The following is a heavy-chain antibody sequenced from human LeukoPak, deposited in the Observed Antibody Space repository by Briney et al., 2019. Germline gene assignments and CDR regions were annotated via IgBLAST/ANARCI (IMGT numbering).Heavy chain of an antibody. Sequence: SETLSLTCTVPGGSISSSYWSLIRQLPGKGLEWIAYIHYSGSTNYNPSLKSRVTISVDTSKNQFSLKLSSVTAADTAVYYCARMVSNFSPYFDHWGQGTLVTVSS. CDR2: IHYSGST. V-gene: IGHV4-59*01. CDR3: ARMVSNFSPYFDH. D-gene: IGHD5-18*01. CDR1: GGSISSSY. J-gene: IGHJ4*02.